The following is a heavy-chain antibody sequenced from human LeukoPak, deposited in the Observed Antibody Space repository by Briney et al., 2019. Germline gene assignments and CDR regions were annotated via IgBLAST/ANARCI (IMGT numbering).Heavy chain of an antibody. J-gene: IGHJ6*03. CDR2: INPNSGDP. Sequence: ASVKVSCKASGYTFTDYFMNWVRQAPGQGLEWMGRINPNSGDPNYPQNFQGRVTMTRDTSISTAYMEMSSLTSDDTAVYYCARSAGHCNNGVCFTDYYIDVWGTGTTVIVSS. CDR1: GYTFTDYF. D-gene: IGHD2-8*01. V-gene: IGHV1-2*06. CDR3: ARSAGHCNNGVCFTDYYIDV.